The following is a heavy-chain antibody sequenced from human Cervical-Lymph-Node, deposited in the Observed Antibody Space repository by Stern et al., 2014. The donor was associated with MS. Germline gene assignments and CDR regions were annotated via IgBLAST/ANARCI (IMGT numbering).Heavy chain of an antibody. CDR3: AGGHSFDY. V-gene: IGHV1-46*01. CDR2: ITPRGGSA. CDR1: GYTFTRYY. J-gene: IGHJ4*02. Sequence: QVQLVQSGAEVKKPGASVKVSCKTSGYTFTRYYMHWVRQAPGQGLEWMGIITPRGGSASYAQKFQGRVTMTRDTSTSTLYMELTSLTSDDTAVYYCAGGHSFDYWGQGTLVTVSS. D-gene: IGHD6-25*01.